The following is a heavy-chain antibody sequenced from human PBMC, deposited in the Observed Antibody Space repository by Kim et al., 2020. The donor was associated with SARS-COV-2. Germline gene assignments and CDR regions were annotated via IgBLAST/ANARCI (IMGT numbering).Heavy chain of an antibody. J-gene: IGHJ3*02. D-gene: IGHD1-26*01. CDR3: ARPSSGSYYERAFKI. Sequence: ASVKVSCKASGYTFTDYYMHWMRQAPGQGLEWMGIINPSGGSTTYAQNFQGRVTMTRDTSTNTVYLELSSLSSEDTAVYYCARPSSGSYYERAFKIWGQGTMVTVST. CDR2: INPSGGST. CDR1: GYTFTDYY. V-gene: IGHV1-46*01.